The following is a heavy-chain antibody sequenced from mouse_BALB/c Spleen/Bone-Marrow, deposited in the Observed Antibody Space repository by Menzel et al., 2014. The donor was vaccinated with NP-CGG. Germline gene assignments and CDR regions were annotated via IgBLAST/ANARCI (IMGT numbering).Heavy chain of an antibody. CDR1: GFAFSSYD. V-gene: IGHV5-12-1*01. CDR3: ARRYGYGAMDY. CDR2: ISSGGGST. J-gene: IGHJ4*01. D-gene: IGHD1-2*01. Sequence: EVMLVESGGGLVKPGGSLKLSCAASGFAFSSYDMSWVRQTPEKRLEWVAYISSGGGSTYYPDTVKGRFTISRDNAKNTLYLQMSSLKSEDTAMYYCARRYGYGAMDYWGQGTSVTVSS.